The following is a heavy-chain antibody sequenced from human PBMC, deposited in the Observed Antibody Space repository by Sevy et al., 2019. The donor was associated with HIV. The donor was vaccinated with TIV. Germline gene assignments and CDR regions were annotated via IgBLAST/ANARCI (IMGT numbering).Heavy chain of an antibody. CDR2: ISYVGSP. CDR3: ARIDFDSSLYRPHTFGV. J-gene: IGHJ3*01. V-gene: IGHV4-39*01. D-gene: IGHD3-22*01. Sequence: SETLSLTCTVSGASISSGAYYWGWIRQPPGKRLEWIGYISYVGSPYYNPSLKNRVTIYLDTSKNQFSLQLISVTAADAALYYCARIDFDSSLYRPHTFGVWGQGTMVTVSS. CDR1: GASISSGAYY.